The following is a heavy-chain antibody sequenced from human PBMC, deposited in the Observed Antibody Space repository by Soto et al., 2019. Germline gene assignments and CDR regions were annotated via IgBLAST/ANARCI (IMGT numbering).Heavy chain of an antibody. CDR1: GYTFINYH. J-gene: IGHJ4*02. CDR3: AQSPRGEMATD. D-gene: IGHD5-12*01. Sequence: QVQLVQSGGEVKKPGASVNVSCKASGYTFINYHITWVRQAPGQGLEWMAWINTYNGMTDYAQRFQGRVTMTRETSTSTAYMELRNLGSVDTGAYFCAQSPRGEMATDWGQGTLVTVSS. CDR2: INTYNGMT. V-gene: IGHV1-18*01.